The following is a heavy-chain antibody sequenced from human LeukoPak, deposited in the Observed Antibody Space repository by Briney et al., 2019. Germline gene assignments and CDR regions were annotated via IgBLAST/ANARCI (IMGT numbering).Heavy chain of an antibody. CDR1: GYTFTSYD. Sequence: GASVKVSCKASGYTFTSYDINWVRQATGQGLEWIGWMNPNSGNTGYAQKFQGRVTMTRNTSISTAYMELSSLRSEDTAVYYCARARRAARPPFYYYYYMDVWGKGTTVTVSS. CDR3: ARARRAARPPFYYYYYMDV. J-gene: IGHJ6*03. CDR2: MNPNSGNT. V-gene: IGHV1-8*01. D-gene: IGHD6-6*01.